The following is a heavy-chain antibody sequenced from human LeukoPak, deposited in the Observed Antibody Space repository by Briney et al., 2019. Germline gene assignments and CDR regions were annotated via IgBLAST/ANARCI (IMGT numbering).Heavy chain of an antibody. Sequence: GGSLRLSCAASGFPFSILAMSWVRQPPGKGLEWVSAISGSGGSTYYADSVKGRFTISRDNSKNKLYLQMNSLRAEDTAVFYCARGCRFSSSCPYDYWGQGILVTVSS. CDR1: GFPFSILA. V-gene: IGHV3-23*01. CDR2: ISGSGGST. J-gene: IGHJ4*02. D-gene: IGHD6-19*01. CDR3: ARGCRFSSSCPYDY.